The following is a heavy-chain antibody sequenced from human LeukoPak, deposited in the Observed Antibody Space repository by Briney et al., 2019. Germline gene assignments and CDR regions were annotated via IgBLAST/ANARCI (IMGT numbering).Heavy chain of an antibody. Sequence: SETLSLTCAVYGGSFSGYYWSWIRQPPGKGLEWIGEINHSGSTNHNPSLKSRVTISVDTSKNQFSLKLSSATAADTAVYYCARGRIYYDSSGDFDYWGQGTLVTVSS. J-gene: IGHJ4*02. CDR1: GGSFSGYY. CDR3: ARGRIYYDSSGDFDY. D-gene: IGHD3-22*01. V-gene: IGHV4-34*01. CDR2: INHSGST.